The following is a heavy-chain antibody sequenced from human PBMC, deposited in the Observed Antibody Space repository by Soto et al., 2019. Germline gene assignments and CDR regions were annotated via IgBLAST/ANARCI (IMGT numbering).Heavy chain of an antibody. Sequence: PSETLSLTCAVYGGSFSGYYWSWIRQPPGKGLEWIGEINHSGSTNYNPSLKSRVTISVDTSKNQFSLKLSSVTAADTAVYYCARGRYYFDYWGQGTLVTVSS. V-gene: IGHV4-34*01. J-gene: IGHJ4*02. CDR2: INHSGST. CDR3: ARGRYYFDY. CDR1: GGSFSGYY.